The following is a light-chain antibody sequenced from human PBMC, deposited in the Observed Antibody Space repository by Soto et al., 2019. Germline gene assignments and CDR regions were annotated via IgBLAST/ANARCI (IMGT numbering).Light chain of an antibody. CDR2: AAS. CDR1: QSVSNNY. V-gene: IGKV3-20*01. CDR3: QHYGSSPST. J-gene: IGKJ2*01. Sequence: EIVLTQSPGTLSLSPGDRATLSCRASQSVSNNYLAWYQQKPGQAPRLLIYAASSRATGIPDRFSGSGSGTDFPLTVSRLEPEDFAVYYCQHYGSSPSTFGQGTKLEIK.